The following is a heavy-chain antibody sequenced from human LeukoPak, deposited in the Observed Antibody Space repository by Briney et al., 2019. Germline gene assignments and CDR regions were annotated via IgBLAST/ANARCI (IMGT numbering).Heavy chain of an antibody. V-gene: IGHV4-61*03. CDR1: GGSVSSGSYY. Sequence: PPETPSLTCTVSGGSVSSGSYYWSWIRQPPGKGLEWIGYIYYSGNTYYNPSLESRVTISVDTSKNHFSLKLSSVTAADTAVYYCARNIAAAGPLYFYYYAMDVWGQGA. J-gene: IGHJ6*02. CDR3: ARNIAAAGPLYFYYYAMDV. D-gene: IGHD6-13*01. CDR2: IYYSGNT.